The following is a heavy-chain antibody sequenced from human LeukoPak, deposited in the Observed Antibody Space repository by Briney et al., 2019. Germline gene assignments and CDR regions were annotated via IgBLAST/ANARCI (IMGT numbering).Heavy chain of an antibody. CDR3: ATVRRVQLWLISYYYYYYMDV. CDR1: GYTLTELS. Sequence: ASVKVSCKVSGYTLTELSMHWVRQAPGKALEWMGGFDPEDGETIYAQKFQGRVTMTEDTSTDTAYMELSSLRSEDTAVYYCATVRRVQLWLISYYYYYYMDVWGKGTTVTVSS. J-gene: IGHJ6*03. D-gene: IGHD5-18*01. V-gene: IGHV1-24*01. CDR2: FDPEDGET.